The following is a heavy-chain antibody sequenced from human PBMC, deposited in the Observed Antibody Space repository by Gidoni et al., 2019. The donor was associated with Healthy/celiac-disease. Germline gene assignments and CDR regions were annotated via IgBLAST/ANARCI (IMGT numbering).Heavy chain of an antibody. V-gene: IGHV4-34*01. CDR3: ARGSLYSSSWSERGGNWFDP. CDR2: INHSGST. J-gene: IGHJ5*02. CDR1: GGSFSGYY. Sequence: QVQLQQWGAGLLKPSETLSLTCAVYGGSFSGYYWSWIRQPPGKGLEWIGEINHSGSTNYNPSLKSRVTISVDTSKNQFSLKLSSVTAADTAVYYCARGSLYSSSWSERGGNWFDPWGQGTLVTVSS. D-gene: IGHD6-13*01.